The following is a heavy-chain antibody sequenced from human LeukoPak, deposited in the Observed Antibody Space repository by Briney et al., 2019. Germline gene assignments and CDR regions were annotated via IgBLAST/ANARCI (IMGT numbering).Heavy chain of an antibody. CDR3: ARGSITSPHYYYYYMDV. Sequence: GASVKVSCKASGYTFTSYYMHWVRQAPGQGLEWMGIINPSGGSTSYAQKFQGRVTMTRDMSTSTVYMELSSLRSEDTAVYYCARGSITSPHYYYYYMDVWGKGTTATVSS. V-gene: IGHV1-46*01. CDR2: INPSGGST. J-gene: IGHJ6*03. CDR1: GYTFTSYY. D-gene: IGHD1-20*01.